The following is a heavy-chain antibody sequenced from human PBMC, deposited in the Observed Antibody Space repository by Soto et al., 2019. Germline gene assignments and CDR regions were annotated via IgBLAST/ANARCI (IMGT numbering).Heavy chain of an antibody. V-gene: IGHV1-69*02. CDR3: ARTAGYDAFDI. CDR2: IIPILGIA. Sequence: QVQLVQSGAEVKKPGSSVKVSCKASGGTFSSYTISWVRQAPGQGLEWMGRIIPILGIANYAQKFQGRVTSTADKSTSTAYMELSSLRSEDTAVYYCARTAGYDAFDIWGQGTMVTVSS. CDR1: GGTFSSYT. D-gene: IGHD5-12*01. J-gene: IGHJ3*02.